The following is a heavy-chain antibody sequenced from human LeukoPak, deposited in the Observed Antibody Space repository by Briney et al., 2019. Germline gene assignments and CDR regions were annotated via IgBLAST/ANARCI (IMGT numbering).Heavy chain of an antibody. Sequence: PGGSLRLSCAASGFTFSDYYMSWIRQAPGKGLEWVSYISSGGSTIYYADSVKGRFTISRDNAKNSLYLQMNSLRAEDTAVYYCARDQVESIWFSDYYYYYYMDVWGKGTTVTVSS. D-gene: IGHD2-2*01. CDR1: GFTFSDYY. CDR3: ARDQVESIWFSDYYYYYYMDV. J-gene: IGHJ6*03. V-gene: IGHV3-11*01. CDR2: ISSGGSTI.